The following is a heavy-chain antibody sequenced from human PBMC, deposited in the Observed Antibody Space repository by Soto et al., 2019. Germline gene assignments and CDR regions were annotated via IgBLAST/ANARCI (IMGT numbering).Heavy chain of an antibody. J-gene: IGHJ4*02. V-gene: IGHV1-46*01. CDR3: ARAAVAGRRLDY. D-gene: IGHD6-19*01. CDR2: INPSGGST. Sequence: QVQLVQSGAEVKKPGASVKVSCEASGYTFTTYYFHWVRQAPGQGLEWMGEINPSGGSTTYAQKFQGRATGNRDTSTSTVHMEVSSLRAEETGVYYCARAAVAGRRLDYWGQGTPVTVSS. CDR1: GYTFTTYY.